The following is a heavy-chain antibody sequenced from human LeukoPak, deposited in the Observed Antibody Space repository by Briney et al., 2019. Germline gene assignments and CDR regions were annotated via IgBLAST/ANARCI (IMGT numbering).Heavy chain of an antibody. J-gene: IGHJ4*02. D-gene: IGHD3-22*01. CDR2: INHSGST. CDR3: ARGSSGYF. Sequence: PSETLSLTCAVFGGSISSGGYSWSWIRQPPGKGLEWIGEINHSGSTNYNPSLKSRVTISVDTSKNQFSLKLSSVTAADTAVYYCARGSSGYFWGQGTLVTVSS. V-gene: IGHV4-34*01. CDR1: GGSISSGGYS.